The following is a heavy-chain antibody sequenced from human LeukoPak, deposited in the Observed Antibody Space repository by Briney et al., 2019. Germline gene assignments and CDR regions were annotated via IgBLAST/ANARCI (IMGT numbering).Heavy chain of an antibody. J-gene: IGHJ4*02. D-gene: IGHD2-2*02. Sequence: GGSLRLSCAASGFTFSSYAMHWVRQAPGKGLEWVTVIWYDGGNKYYADSVKGRFTISRDNSKNTLYLQMNSLRAEDTAVYYCAKGYCSSTSCYTIDYWGQGTLVTVSS. CDR2: IWYDGGNK. CDR1: GFTFSSYA. CDR3: AKGYCSSTSCYTIDY. V-gene: IGHV3-33*06.